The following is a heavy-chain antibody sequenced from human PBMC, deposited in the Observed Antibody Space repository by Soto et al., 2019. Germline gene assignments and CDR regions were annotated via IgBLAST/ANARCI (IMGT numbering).Heavy chain of an antibody. CDR2: ISGSGTST. CDR1: GFTFNNYA. V-gene: IGHV3-23*01. Sequence: GGSLRLSCAASGFTFNNYAMTWVRQTPGKGLVWVSAISGSGTSTYYADSLQGRFTISRDNSKNTLYLQMNSLRVEDTAVYYCAKDYAILTGSYYFDYWGQGTLVTVSS. D-gene: IGHD3-9*01. J-gene: IGHJ4*02. CDR3: AKDYAILTGSYYFDY.